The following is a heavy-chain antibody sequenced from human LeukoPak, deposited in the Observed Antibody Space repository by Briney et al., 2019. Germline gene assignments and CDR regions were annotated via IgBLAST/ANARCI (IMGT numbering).Heavy chain of an antibody. Sequence: TAGGPRPLSGPATGFPFSNTWRSGARRPQGRGRKWFGRFKSKTEGATTDSAAPVKGRFTISRDDSNNTLYLQMNSLKSEDTAVYYCSLDKGWYGLDYWGQGTLVSVSS. CDR2: FKSKTEGATT. CDR1: GFPFSNTW. J-gene: IGHJ4*02. CDR3: SLDKGWYGLDY. V-gene: IGHV3-15*01. D-gene: IGHD6-19*01.